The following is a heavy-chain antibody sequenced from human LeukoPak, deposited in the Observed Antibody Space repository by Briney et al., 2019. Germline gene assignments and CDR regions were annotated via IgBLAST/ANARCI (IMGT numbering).Heavy chain of an antibody. V-gene: IGHV5-51*01. CDR3: ARSRDGYNYRSPNWFDP. CDR2: IYPGDFDT. D-gene: IGHD5-24*01. J-gene: IGHJ5*02. Sequence: GESLKISCKGSGYSFTSYWIGWVRQMPGKGLEWMGIIYPGDFDTRYSPSFQGQVTISADKSISTAYLQWSSLKASDTAMYYCARSRDGYNYRSPNWFDPWGQGTLVTVSS. CDR1: GYSFTSYW.